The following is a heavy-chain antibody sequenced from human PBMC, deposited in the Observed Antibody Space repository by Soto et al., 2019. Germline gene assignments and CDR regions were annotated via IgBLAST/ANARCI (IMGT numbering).Heavy chain of an antibody. CDR2: IYHSGST. CDR3: ARVPGYYYGSGSYYIPPPLNWFDP. Sequence: PSETLSLTCAVSGGSISSSNWWSWVRQPPGKGLEWIGEIYHSGSTNYNPSLKSRVTISVDKSKNQFSLKLSSVTAADTAVYYCARVPGYYYGSGSYYIPPPLNWFDPWGQGTLVTVSS. D-gene: IGHD3-10*01. CDR1: GGSISSSNW. J-gene: IGHJ5*02. V-gene: IGHV4-4*02.